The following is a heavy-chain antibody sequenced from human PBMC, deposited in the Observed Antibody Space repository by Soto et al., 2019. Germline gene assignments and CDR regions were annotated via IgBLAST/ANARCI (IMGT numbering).Heavy chain of an antibody. Sequence: PSETLSPTCTVSGGSVTNSSYYWGWIRQSPGKGLEWIGSVYYRGRSYSKSSVKSRVTISVDTSKTRFSLRVNSVTASDTAVYFCVSQRTTVPTHAYSDYWGPGALVTVSS. CDR2: VYYRGRS. CDR3: VSQRTTVPTHAYSDY. V-gene: IGHV4-39*01. J-gene: IGHJ4*02. D-gene: IGHD4-17*01. CDR1: GGSVTNSSYY.